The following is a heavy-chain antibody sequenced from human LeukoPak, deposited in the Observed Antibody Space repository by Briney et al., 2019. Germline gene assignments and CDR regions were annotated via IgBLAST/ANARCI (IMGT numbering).Heavy chain of an antibody. D-gene: IGHD2-15*01. CDR1: GGSISTGNW. V-gene: IGHV4-4*02. J-gene: IGHJ6*03. CDR3: AREGSRRLYMDV. Sequence: SETLSLTCAVSGGSISTGNWWTWVRQSPDKGLEWIGEIYHIGSTNYNPSLKSRVTMSIEKSKNHFSLRLTSLTAADTALYYCAREGSRRLYMDVWGRGTTITVSS. CDR2: IYHIGST.